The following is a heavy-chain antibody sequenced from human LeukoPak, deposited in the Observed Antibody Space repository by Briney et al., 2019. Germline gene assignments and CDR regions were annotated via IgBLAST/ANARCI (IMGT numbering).Heavy chain of an antibody. Sequence: SVKVSCKASGCTFGSYAISWVRQAPGQGLEWMGGIIPIFGTANYAQKFQGRVTITADESTSTAYMELSSLRSEDTAVYYCATQKDIVVGPAAIHDAFDSWGQGTMVTVSS. J-gene: IGHJ3*02. CDR1: GCTFGSYA. CDR3: ATQKDIVVGPAAIHDAFDS. D-gene: IGHD2-2*02. V-gene: IGHV1-69*01. CDR2: IIPIFGTA.